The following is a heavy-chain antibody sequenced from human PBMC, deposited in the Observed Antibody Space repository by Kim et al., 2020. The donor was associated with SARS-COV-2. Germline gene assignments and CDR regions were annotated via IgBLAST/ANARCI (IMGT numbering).Heavy chain of an antibody. Sequence: GGSLRLSCAASGFTFSSYGMHWVRQAPGKGLEWVAVIWYDGSNKYYADYVKGRFTISRDNSKNTLYLQMNSLRAEDTAVYYCARDKGGYCSSTSCYFYADYYYYGMDVWGQGTTVTVSS. V-gene: IGHV3-33*01. CDR3: ARDKGGYCSSTSCYFYADYYYYGMDV. D-gene: IGHD2-2*01. J-gene: IGHJ6*02. CDR2: IWYDGSNK. CDR1: GFTFSSYG.